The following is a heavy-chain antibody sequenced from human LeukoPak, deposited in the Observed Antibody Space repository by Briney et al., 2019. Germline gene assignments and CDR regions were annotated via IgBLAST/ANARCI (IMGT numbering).Heavy chain of an antibody. J-gene: IGHJ4*02. CDR2: IYYSGST. V-gene: IGHV4-59*12. Sequence: PSETLFLTCTVSGGSISSYYWSWIRQPPGKGLEWIGYIYYSGSTDYNPSLKSRVTISVDTSKNQFSLKLSSVTAADTAVYYCARGDIVVVPAAIGYWGQGTLVTVSS. CDR3: ARGDIVVVPAAIGY. CDR1: GGSISSYY. D-gene: IGHD2-2*01.